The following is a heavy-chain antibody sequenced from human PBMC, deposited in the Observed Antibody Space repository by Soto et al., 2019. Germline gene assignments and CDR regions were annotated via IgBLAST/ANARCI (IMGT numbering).Heavy chain of an antibody. CDR1: RFTFSNYG. J-gene: IGHJ4*02. CDR2: ISYDGSNK. Sequence: GGSLRLSCAASRFTFSNYGMHWVRQTPGKGLEWVAVISYDGSNKYYADSVKGRFTISRDNSKNTLYLQMNSLRAEDTAVYYCVKGGYHYFDYWGQGTLVTVYS. V-gene: IGHV3-30*18. D-gene: IGHD5-12*01. CDR3: VKGGYHYFDY.